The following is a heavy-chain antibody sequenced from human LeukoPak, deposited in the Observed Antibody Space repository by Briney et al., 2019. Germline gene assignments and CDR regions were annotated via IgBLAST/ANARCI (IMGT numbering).Heavy chain of an antibody. V-gene: IGHV4-59*01. D-gene: IGHD1-26*01. CDR2: IYYSGST. CDR1: GGSISSYY. CDR3: ASFSGSYSDFDY. Sequence: TSETLSLTCTVSGGSISSYYWSWIRQPPGKGLEWIGYIYYSGSTNYNPSLKSRVTISVDTSKNQFSLKLSSVTAADTAVYYCASFSGSYSDFDYWGQGTLVTVSS. J-gene: IGHJ4*02.